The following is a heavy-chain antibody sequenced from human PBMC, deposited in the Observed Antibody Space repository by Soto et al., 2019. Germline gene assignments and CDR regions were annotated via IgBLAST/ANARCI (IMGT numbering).Heavy chain of an antibody. Sequence: PSETLSLTCTVSGGSISSSSYYWGWIRQPPGKGLEWIGSIYYSGSTYYNPSLKSRVTISVDTSKNQFSLKLSSVTAADTAVYYCARQKGSYNPENGMDVWGQGTTVTVSS. D-gene: IGHD1-26*01. CDR1: GGSISSSSYY. CDR2: IYYSGST. J-gene: IGHJ6*02. CDR3: ARQKGSYNPENGMDV. V-gene: IGHV4-39*01.